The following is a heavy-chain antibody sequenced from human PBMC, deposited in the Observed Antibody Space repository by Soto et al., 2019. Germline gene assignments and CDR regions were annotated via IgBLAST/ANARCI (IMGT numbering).Heavy chain of an antibody. D-gene: IGHD2-2*01. CDR2: TSYDGSNT. CDR1: GFTFSDFG. CDR3: AKGGAVVPAAILDY. Sequence: QVQLVESGGGVVQPGRSLRLSCAASGFTFSDFGMHWVRQAPGKGLEWVAVTSYDGSNTYYADSVKGRFTISRDNSKNTLYLQMNSLGAEDTAVYYCAKGGAVVPAAILDYWGQGTLVTVSS. V-gene: IGHV3-30*18. J-gene: IGHJ4*02.